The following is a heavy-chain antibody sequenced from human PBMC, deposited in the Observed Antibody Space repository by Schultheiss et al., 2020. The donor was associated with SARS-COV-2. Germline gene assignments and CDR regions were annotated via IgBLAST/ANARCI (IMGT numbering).Heavy chain of an antibody. CDR1: GYSFPTYW. V-gene: IGHV5-51*01. CDR3: ARQRIAAAAAPLDY. Sequence: GGSLRLSCKGSGYSFPTYWVGWVRQMPGKGLEWMGIIYPGDSDTRYSPSFQGHVTISADKSISTAYLQWSSLKASDTAMYYCARQRIAAAAAPLDYWGQGTLVTVSS. J-gene: IGHJ4*02. CDR2: IYPGDSDT. D-gene: IGHD6-13*01.